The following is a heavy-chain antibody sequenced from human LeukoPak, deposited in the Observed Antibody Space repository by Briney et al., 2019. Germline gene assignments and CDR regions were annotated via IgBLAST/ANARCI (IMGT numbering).Heavy chain of an antibody. CDR1: GFTFSSYA. CDR2: ISGSGGST. CDR3: AKTPPDIVVVPAAMRVYFDY. V-gene: IGHV3-23*01. D-gene: IGHD2-2*01. J-gene: IGHJ4*02. Sequence: SGGSLRLSCAASGFTFSSYAMSWVRQAPGKGLEWVSAISGSGGSTYYADSVKGRFTISRDSSKNTLYLQMNSLRAEDTAVYYCAKTPPDIVVVPAAMRVYFDYWGQGTLVTVSS.